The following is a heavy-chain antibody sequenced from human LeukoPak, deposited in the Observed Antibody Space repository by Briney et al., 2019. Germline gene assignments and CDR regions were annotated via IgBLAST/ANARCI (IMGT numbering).Heavy chain of an antibody. CDR3: ARGIMCSSTSCYATNWFDP. CDR2: TNSDGSST. D-gene: IGHD2-2*01. V-gene: IGHV3-74*01. CDR1: GFTFSSYW. Sequence: GGSLRLSCAASGFTFSSYWMHWVRQAPGKGLVWVSRTNSDGSSTSYADSVKGRFTISRDNAKNTLYLQMNSLRAEDTAVYYCARGIMCSSTSCYATNWFDPWGQGTLVTVSS. J-gene: IGHJ5*02.